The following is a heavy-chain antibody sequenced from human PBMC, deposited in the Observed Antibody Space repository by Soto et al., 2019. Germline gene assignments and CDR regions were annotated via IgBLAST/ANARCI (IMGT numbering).Heavy chain of an antibody. CDR3: ARGYSSSWYVWFDP. CDR1: GGSISSGGYY. Sequence: KSSETLSLTCTVSGGSISSGGYYWSWIRQHPGKGLEWIGYIYYSGSTYYNPSLKSRVTISVDTSKNQFSLELSSVTAADTAVYYCARGYSSSWYVWFDPWGQGTLVTVSS. CDR2: IYYSGST. J-gene: IGHJ5*02. D-gene: IGHD6-13*01. V-gene: IGHV4-31*03.